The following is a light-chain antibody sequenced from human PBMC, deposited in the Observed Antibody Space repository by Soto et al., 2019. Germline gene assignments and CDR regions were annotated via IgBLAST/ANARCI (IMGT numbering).Light chain of an antibody. Sequence: VLTQTPGTLSLSPGGRASLSCRASQSVGTFLAWYQQRSGQAPRLLIYGASTRATGIPARFSGSGSGTEFTLTISSLQSEDFAVYYCQQYNNWLTVGGGTKVDIK. CDR1: QSVGTF. J-gene: IGKJ4*01. CDR3: QQYNNWLT. CDR2: GAS. V-gene: IGKV3-15*01.